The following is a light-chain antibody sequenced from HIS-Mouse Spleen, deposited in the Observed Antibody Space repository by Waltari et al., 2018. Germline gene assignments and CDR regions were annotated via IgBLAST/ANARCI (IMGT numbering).Light chain of an antibody. Sequence: SYVLTQPPSVSVAPGQTARITCGGNNIGSKSVPWYQQKPGQAPVLVVYDDSERPSGIPERFSGSNSGNTATLTISRVEAGDEADYYCQVWDSSSDRVFGTGTKVTVL. CDR1: NIGSKS. J-gene: IGLJ1*01. CDR3: QVWDSSSDRV. V-gene: IGLV3-21*02. CDR2: DDS.